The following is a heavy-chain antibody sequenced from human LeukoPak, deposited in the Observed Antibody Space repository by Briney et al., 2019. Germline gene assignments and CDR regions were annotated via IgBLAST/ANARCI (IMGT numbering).Heavy chain of an antibody. CDR2: INHSGST. V-gene: IGHV4-34*01. CDR3: ARAPSGATNDAFDI. J-gene: IGHJ3*02. Sequence: SETLSLTCAVYGGSFSGYYWSWIRQPPGKGLEWIGEINHSGSTNYNPSLKSRVTISVDTSKNQFSLKLSSVTAADTAVYYCARAPSGATNDAFDIWGQGTLVTVSS. CDR1: GGSFSGYY. D-gene: IGHD1-26*01.